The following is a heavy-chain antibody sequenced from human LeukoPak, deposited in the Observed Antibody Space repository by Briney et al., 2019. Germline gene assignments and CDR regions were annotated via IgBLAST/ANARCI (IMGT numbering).Heavy chain of an antibody. Sequence: PGGSLRLSCAASGFTFSNYAMSWVRQAPGKGLEWVAVISYDGSNKYYADSVKGRFTISRDNSKNTLYLQMNSLRAEDTAVYYCARVTYSGYDLWTIRYWGQGTLVTVSS. CDR1: GFTFSNYA. J-gene: IGHJ4*02. CDR3: ARVTYSGYDLWTIRY. CDR2: ISYDGSNK. V-gene: IGHV3-30*04. D-gene: IGHD5-12*01.